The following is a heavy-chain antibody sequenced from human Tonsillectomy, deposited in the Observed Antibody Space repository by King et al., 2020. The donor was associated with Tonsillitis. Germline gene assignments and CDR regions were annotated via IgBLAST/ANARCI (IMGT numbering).Heavy chain of an antibody. CDR3: ARHGDSSGYYL. D-gene: IGHD3-22*01. V-gene: IGHV5-51*01. CDR1: GYTFTSYW. J-gene: IGHJ1*01. CDR2: IYPGDSDT. Sequence: QLVQSGAEGKKPGESLKISCKGSGYTFTSYWIAWGRQIPGKGLEWMGIIYPGDSDTPYRPSFQGQVTISADKSISTAYLQWSSLKAPDTAMYYCARHGDSSGYYLWGQGTLVTVSS.